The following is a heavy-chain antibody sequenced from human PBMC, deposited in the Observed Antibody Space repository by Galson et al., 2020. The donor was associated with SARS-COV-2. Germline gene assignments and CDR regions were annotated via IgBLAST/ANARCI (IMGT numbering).Heavy chain of an antibody. D-gene: IGHD1-26*01. CDR3: ATPIVGGTFDY. Sequence: ASVTVSCKASGYTFSSYDINWVRQAPGQGLEWLGWMNPNSGNSGHAQKFQGRVTMTRNTCISTAYMELSSLRSEDTAVYYCATPIVGGTFDYWGQGTLVTVSS. V-gene: IGHV1-8*01. J-gene: IGHJ4*02. CDR2: MNPNSGNS. CDR1: GYTFSSYD.